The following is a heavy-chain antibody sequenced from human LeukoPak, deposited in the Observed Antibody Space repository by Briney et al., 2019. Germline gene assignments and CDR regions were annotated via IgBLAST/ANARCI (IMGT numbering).Heavy chain of an antibody. CDR3: ARFETVTPELDDY. Sequence: PGGSLRLSCAASGFTFSSYSMNWVRQAPGKGLEWVSSISSSSEYIFYADSVKGRFTISRDNAENSLYLQMSSLSAEDTAVYYCARFETVTPELDDYWGQGTLVTVSS. V-gene: IGHV3-21*01. D-gene: IGHD4-17*01. CDR1: GFTFSSYS. CDR2: ISSSSEYI. J-gene: IGHJ4*02.